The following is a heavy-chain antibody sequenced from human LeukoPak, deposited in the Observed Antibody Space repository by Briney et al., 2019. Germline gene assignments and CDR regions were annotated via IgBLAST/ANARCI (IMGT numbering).Heavy chain of an antibody. CDR3: AKENGAAVISHFDY. CDR2: ISGSGGNT. V-gene: IGHV3-23*01. Sequence: PGGSLRLSCAASGFTFSSYAMSWVRQAPGKGLEWVSGISGSGGNTFYADSVKGRFTISRDNSKNTLYLQMNSLRAEDTAVYYCAKENGAAVISHFDYWGQGTLVTASS. J-gene: IGHJ4*02. CDR1: GFTFSSYA. D-gene: IGHD2-21*01.